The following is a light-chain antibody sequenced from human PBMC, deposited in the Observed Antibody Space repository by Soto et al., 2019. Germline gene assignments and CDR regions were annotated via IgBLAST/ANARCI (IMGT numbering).Light chain of an antibody. CDR3: HQYNNWLALT. V-gene: IGKV3-15*01. Sequence: ELVMTQSPATLSVSPGGRATLSCRASQTVSSNLAWYQQKPGQAPRLLIYDASTRATGIPVRFRGSGSGTEFTLTNSSLQSEDSAVYYCHQYNNWLALTFGGGTKVDIK. J-gene: IGKJ4*01. CDR1: QTVSSN. CDR2: DAS.